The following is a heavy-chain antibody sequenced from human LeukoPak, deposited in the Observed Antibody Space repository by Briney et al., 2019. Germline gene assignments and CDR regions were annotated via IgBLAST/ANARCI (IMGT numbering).Heavy chain of an antibody. CDR3: ARGQRTTVTTHFDY. V-gene: IGHV4-34*01. CDR2: INHSGST. CDR1: GGSFSGYY. J-gene: IGHJ4*02. D-gene: IGHD4-17*01. Sequence: SETLSLTCAVYGGSFSGYYWSWIRQPPGKGLEWIGEINHSGSTNYNPSLKSRVTISVDKSKNQFSLKLSSVTAADTAVYYCARGQRTTVTTHFDYWGQGTLVTVSS.